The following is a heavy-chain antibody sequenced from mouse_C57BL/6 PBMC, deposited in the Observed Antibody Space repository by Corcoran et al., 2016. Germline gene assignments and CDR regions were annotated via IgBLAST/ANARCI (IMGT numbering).Heavy chain of an antibody. J-gene: IGHJ2*01. CDR2: INPNNGGT. CDR1: GYTFTDYN. Sequence: EVQLQQSGPELVKPGASVKMSCKASGYTFTDYNMHWVKQSHGKSLEWIGYINPNNGGTSYNQKFKGKATLTVNKSSSTAYMELRSLTSEDSAVYYCARANYYGSSYVPYFDYWGQGTTLTVSS. D-gene: IGHD1-1*01. CDR3: ARANYYGSSYVPYFDY. V-gene: IGHV1-22*01.